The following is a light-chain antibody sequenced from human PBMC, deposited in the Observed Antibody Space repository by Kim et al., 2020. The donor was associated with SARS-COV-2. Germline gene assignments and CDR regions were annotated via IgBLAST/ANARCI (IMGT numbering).Light chain of an antibody. CDR1: SGSIASNY. J-gene: IGLJ3*02. CDR3: QSYDNNNQV. CDR2: ENN. V-gene: IGLV6-57*02. Sequence: LTQPHSVSESPGKTVTISCTGSSGSIASNYVQWYQQRTGSAPTTVIYENNQRPSGVPDRFSGSIDSSSNSASLTISGLKTEDEADYYCQSYDNNNQVFGGGTQLTVL.